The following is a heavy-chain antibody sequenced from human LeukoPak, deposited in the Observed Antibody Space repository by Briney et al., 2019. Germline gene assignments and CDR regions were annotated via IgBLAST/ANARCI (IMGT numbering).Heavy chain of an antibody. CDR2: ISTTSGFT. J-gene: IGHJ4*02. V-gene: IGHV3-11*06. Sequence: GGSLRLSCAASGFTFSDYYMSWIRQAPGKGLEWISYISTTSGFTKYADSVKGRFTISRDNAKNTLYLQMNSLGVEDTAVYYCARDISRSPREYWGQETLVIVSS. D-gene: IGHD3-9*01. CDR1: GFTFSDYY. CDR3: ARDISRSPREY.